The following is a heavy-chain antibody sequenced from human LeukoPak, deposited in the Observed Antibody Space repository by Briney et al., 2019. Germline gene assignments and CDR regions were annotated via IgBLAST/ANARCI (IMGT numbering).Heavy chain of an antibody. CDR3: ARGGYYATDAFDI. Sequence: GGSLRLSCAASGLTFSSYSMNWVRQAPGKGLEWVSSISSSSSYIYYADSVKGRFTISRDNSKNTLYLQMNSLRAEDTAVYYCARGGYYATDAFDIWGQGTMLTVSS. J-gene: IGHJ3*02. D-gene: IGHD3-22*01. CDR1: GLTFSSYS. CDR2: ISSSSSYI. V-gene: IGHV3-21*01.